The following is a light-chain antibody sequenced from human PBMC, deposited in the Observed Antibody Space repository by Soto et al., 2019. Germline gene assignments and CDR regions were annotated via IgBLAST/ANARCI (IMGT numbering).Light chain of an antibody. Sequence: EIVMTQSPATLSVSPGERATLSCRASQSVSSKLAWYQQKPGQAARLLIYGASTRATGIPARFSGSGSGTEFTLTISSLQSEDFAVYYCQQYNNWPPVTFGGGTKVEIK. CDR1: QSVSSK. CDR2: GAS. J-gene: IGKJ4*01. CDR3: QQYNNWPPVT. V-gene: IGKV3-15*01.